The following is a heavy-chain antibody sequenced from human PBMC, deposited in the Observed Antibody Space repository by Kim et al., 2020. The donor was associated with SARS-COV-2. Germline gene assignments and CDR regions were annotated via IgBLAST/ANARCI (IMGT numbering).Heavy chain of an antibody. CDR1: GGSISSSSYY. CDR2: IYYSGST. J-gene: IGHJ2*01. V-gene: IGHV4-39*01. Sequence: SETLSLTCTVSGGSISSSSYYWGWIRQPPGKGLEWIGSIYYSGSTYYNPSLKSRVTISVDTSKNQFSLKLSSVTAADTAVYYCARPGYSSSWGYFDLWGRGTLVTVSS. CDR3: ARPGYSSSWGYFDL. D-gene: IGHD6-13*01.